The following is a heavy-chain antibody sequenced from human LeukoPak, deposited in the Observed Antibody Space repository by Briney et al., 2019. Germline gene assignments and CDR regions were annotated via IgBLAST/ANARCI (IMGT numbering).Heavy chain of an antibody. D-gene: IGHD3-22*01. CDR1: GGSISNSYYY. J-gene: IGHJ4*02. CDR3: ARDHGDRDNSGYYFDY. CDR2: IYYSGNT. Sequence: PSETLSLTCTVSGGSISNSYYYWGWIRQPPGKGLEWIGSIYYSGNTYYNPSLKSRVTLSVDTSKNQFSMKLSSVTAADTAVYYCARDHGDRDNSGYYFDYWGQGTLVTVSS. V-gene: IGHV4-39*07.